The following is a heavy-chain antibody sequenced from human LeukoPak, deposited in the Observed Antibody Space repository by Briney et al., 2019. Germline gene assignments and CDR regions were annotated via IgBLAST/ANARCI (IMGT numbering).Heavy chain of an antibody. D-gene: IGHD5-24*01. Sequence: PSETLSLTCAVSGGSISDDNWWSWVRPPPGKGLEWIGEVDQSETTNYNPSLKSRVTISVDKSKNQFSLKMTSVTAADTAAYYCAKGYRGGYLDFDSWGQGTLVTVSS. CDR2: VDQSETT. CDR3: AKGYRGGYLDFDS. V-gene: IGHV4-4*02. CDR1: GGSISDDNW. J-gene: IGHJ4*02.